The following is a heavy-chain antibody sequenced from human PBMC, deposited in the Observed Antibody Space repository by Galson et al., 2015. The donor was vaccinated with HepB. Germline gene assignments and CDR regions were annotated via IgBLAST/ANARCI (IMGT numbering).Heavy chain of an antibody. V-gene: IGHV1-18*01. CDR3: ARHGVITMVQGVIINYYYYYYMDV. J-gene: IGHJ6*03. CDR1: GYTFTSYG. Sequence: SVKVSCKASGYTFTSYGISWVRQAPGQGLEWMGWISAYNGNTNYAQKLQGRVTMTTDTSTSTAYMELRSLRSDDTAVYYCARHGVITMVQGVIINYYYYYYMDVWGKGTTVTVSS. D-gene: IGHD3-10*01. CDR2: ISAYNGNT.